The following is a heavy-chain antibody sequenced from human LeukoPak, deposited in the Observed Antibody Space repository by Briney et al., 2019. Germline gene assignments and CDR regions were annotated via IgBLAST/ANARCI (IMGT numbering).Heavy chain of an antibody. CDR2: ISGDGSST. Sequence: GGSLRLSCAASGFTLDDYAMHWVRQAPGKGLEWVSLISGDGSSTYYASSVKGRFTISRDNSKNSLYLQMNSLRTEDTALYYCAKDVSISAAGTGDLDYWGQGTLVTVSS. CDR1: GFTLDDYA. CDR3: AKDVSISAAGTGDLDY. J-gene: IGHJ4*02. D-gene: IGHD6-13*01. V-gene: IGHV3-43*02.